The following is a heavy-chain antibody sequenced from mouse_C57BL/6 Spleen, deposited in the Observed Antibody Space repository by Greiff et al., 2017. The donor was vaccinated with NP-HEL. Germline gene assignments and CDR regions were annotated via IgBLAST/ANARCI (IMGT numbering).Heavy chain of an antibody. D-gene: IGHD1-1*01. CDR1: GYTFTSYW. CDR2: IHPNSGST. J-gene: IGHJ1*03. Sequence: QVQLQQPGAELVKPGASVKLSCKASGYTFTSYWMHWVKQRPGQGLEWIGMIHPNSGSTNYNEKFKSKATLTVDKSSSTAYMQLSSLTSEDSAVYCCAREARSSYWYFVVWGTGTTVTVAS. CDR3: AREARSSYWYFVV. V-gene: IGHV1-64*01.